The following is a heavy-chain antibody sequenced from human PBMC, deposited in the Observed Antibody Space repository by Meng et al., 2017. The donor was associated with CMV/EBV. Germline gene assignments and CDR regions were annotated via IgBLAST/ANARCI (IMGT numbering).Heavy chain of an antibody. Sequence: GGSLRLSCAASGFTFSSYSMNWVRQAPGKGLEWVSYISSSSSTICYADSVKGRFTISRDNAKNSLYLQMNSLRAEDTAVYYCARDDYDFWSGYYYGYYYYYGMDVWGQGTTVTVSS. CDR2: ISSSSSTI. CDR3: ARDDYDFWSGYYYGYYYYYGMDV. V-gene: IGHV3-48*04. CDR1: GFTFSSYS. D-gene: IGHD3-3*01. J-gene: IGHJ6*02.